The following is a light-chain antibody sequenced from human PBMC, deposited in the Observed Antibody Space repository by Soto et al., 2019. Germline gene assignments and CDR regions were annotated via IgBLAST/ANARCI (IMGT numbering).Light chain of an antibody. CDR2: AAS. CDR1: QGISSY. V-gene: IGKV1-8*01. Sequence: AIRMTQSPSSFSASTGDRVTITCRASQGISSYLAWYQQKPGKAPKLLIYAASNLQSGVPSMFSGSGSGTDFTLTISCLQSEDFANYYCQQYYSYPWTFGQGTKVEIK. J-gene: IGKJ1*01. CDR3: QQYYSYPWT.